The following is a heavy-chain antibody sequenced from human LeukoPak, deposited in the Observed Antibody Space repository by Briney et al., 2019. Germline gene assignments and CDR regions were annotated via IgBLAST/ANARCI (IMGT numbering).Heavy chain of an antibody. CDR2: IYHSGST. CDR1: GGSISSDGYY. Sequence: SQTLSLTCTVSGGSISSDGYYWSWLRQAPGKGLEWIGYIYHSGSTYYNPSLKSRVTISVDRSKNQFSLKLSSVTAADTAVYYCARVSLVRGAPDYYFDYWGQGTLVTVSS. V-gene: IGHV4-30-2*01. D-gene: IGHD3-10*01. J-gene: IGHJ4*02. CDR3: ARVSLVRGAPDYYFDY.